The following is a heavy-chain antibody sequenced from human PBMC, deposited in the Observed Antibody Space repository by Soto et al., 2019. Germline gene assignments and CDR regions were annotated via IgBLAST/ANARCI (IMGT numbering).Heavy chain of an antibody. J-gene: IGHJ4*02. D-gene: IGHD6-6*01. CDR3: ARASSVSLRGDY. Sequence: GGSLRLSCAASGFTFSSYSMNWVRQAPGKGLEWVSSISSSSSYIYYADSVKGRFTISRDNAKNSLYLQMNSLRAEDTAVYYCARASSVSLRGDYWGQGTLVTVSS. CDR1: GFTFSSYS. CDR2: ISSSSSYI. V-gene: IGHV3-21*01.